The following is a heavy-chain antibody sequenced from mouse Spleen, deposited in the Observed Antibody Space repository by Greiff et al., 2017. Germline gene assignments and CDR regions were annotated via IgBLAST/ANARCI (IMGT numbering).Heavy chain of an antibody. CDR1: GISITTGNYR. Sequence: EVKLMESGPGLVKPSQTVFLTCTVTGISITTGNYRWSWIRQFPGNKLEWIGYIYYSGTITYNPSLTSRTTITRDTPKNQFFLEMNSLTAEDTATYYCARGKLGPSYAMDYWGQGTSVTVS. J-gene: IGHJ4*01. CDR3: ARGKLGPSYAMDY. D-gene: IGHD4-1*01. CDR2: IYYSGTI. V-gene: IGHV3-5*01.